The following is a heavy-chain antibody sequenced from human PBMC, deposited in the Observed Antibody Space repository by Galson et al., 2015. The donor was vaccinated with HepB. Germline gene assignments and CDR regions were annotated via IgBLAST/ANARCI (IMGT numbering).Heavy chain of an antibody. V-gene: IGHV4-39*01. CDR3: ARGYSSGWHPQYNWFDP. J-gene: IGHJ5*02. D-gene: IGHD6-19*01. CDR1: GDSISSSSYY. CDR2: IYYSGST. Sequence: SETLSLTCTVSGDSISSSSYYWGWIRQPPGKGLEWIGSIYYSGSTYYNPSLKSRVTISVDTSKNQFSLKLSSVTAADTAVYYCARGYSSGWHPQYNWFDPWGQGTLVTVSS.